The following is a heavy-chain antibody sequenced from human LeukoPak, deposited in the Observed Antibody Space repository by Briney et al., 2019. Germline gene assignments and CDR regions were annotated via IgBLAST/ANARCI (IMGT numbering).Heavy chain of an antibody. D-gene: IGHD3-10*01. Sequence: PGRSLRLSCAASGFTFSSYGMHWVRQAPGKGLEWVAVISYDGSNKYYADSVKGRFTISRDNSKNTLYLQMNSLRAEDTAVYYCAKLPVLLWFGELLSLDIREEPGFDYWGQGTLVTVSS. J-gene: IGHJ4*02. V-gene: IGHV3-30*18. CDR2: ISYDGSNK. CDR1: GFTFSSYG. CDR3: AKLPVLLWFGELLSLDIREEPGFDY.